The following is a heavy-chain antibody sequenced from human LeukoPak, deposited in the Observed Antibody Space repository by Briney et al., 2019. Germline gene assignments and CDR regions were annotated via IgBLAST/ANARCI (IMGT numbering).Heavy chain of an antibody. Sequence: GASVKVSCKASGYTFTSYGISWVRQAPGQGLEWMGWISAYNGNTNYAQKLQGRVTMTRDTSTSTVYMELSSLRSEDTAVYYCARQWLINWFDPWGQGTLVTVSS. V-gene: IGHV1-18*01. CDR2: ISAYNGNT. D-gene: IGHD6-19*01. CDR3: ARQWLINWFDP. J-gene: IGHJ5*02. CDR1: GYTFTSYG.